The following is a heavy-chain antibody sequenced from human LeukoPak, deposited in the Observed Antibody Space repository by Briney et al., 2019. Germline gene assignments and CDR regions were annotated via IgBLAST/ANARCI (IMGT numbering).Heavy chain of an antibody. D-gene: IGHD6-13*01. CDR1: GFTVSSSY. J-gene: IGHJ4*02. CDR2: ISSAGTT. CDR3: ARDLEAANTYYFDY. Sequence: GGSLRLSCAASGFTVSSSYMSWVRQAPGKGLEWVSIISSAGTTYYADSVKGRFTISGDNSKNTVYLQVNSLRDEDTAVYYCARDLEAANTYYFDYWGQGTLVTVSS. V-gene: IGHV3-66*01.